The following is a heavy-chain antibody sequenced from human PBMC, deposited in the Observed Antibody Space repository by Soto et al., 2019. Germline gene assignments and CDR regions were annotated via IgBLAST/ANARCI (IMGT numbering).Heavy chain of an antibody. J-gene: IGHJ4*02. Sequence: PGGSLRLSCAASGFTFSSYAMSWVRQAPGKGLEWVSAISGIGGSTYYADSVKGWFTISRDNSKNTLYLQMNSLRAEDTAVYYCAKDIKQPWTYWGQGTLVTVSS. V-gene: IGHV3-23*01. CDR1: GFTFSSYA. D-gene: IGHD6-13*01. CDR3: AKDIKQPWTY. CDR2: ISGIGGST.